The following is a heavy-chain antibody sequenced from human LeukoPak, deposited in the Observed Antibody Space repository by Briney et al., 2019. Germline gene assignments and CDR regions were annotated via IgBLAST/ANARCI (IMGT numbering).Heavy chain of an antibody. V-gene: IGHV1-18*01. J-gene: IGHJ4*02. Sequence: ASVKVSCKASGYTFTSYGISWVRQAPGQGLEWMGWISAYNGNTNYAQKLQDRVSMTRDTSINTAYMELTSLRSGDTAVYYCARATPGGLHGYSFDYWGQGTVVTVYS. CDR2: ISAYNGNT. CDR3: ARATPGGLHGYSFDY. CDR1: GYTFTSYG. D-gene: IGHD5-24*01.